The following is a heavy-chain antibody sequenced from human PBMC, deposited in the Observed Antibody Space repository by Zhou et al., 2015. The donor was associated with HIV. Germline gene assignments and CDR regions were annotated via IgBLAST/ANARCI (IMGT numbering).Heavy chain of an antibody. V-gene: IGHV1-69*06. CDR3: AREGWGSWYFDL. Sequence: QVQLVQSGAEVKKPGSSVKVSCKASGGTFSSDGITWVRQAPGQGLEWMGGIIPIFGTASYAQRFQGRVTITADKSTSTAYMDLSSLRSEDTAVYYCAREGWGSWYFDLWGRGTLVSVSS. CDR1: GGTFSSDG. J-gene: IGHJ2*01. D-gene: IGHD7-27*01. CDR2: IIPIFGTA.